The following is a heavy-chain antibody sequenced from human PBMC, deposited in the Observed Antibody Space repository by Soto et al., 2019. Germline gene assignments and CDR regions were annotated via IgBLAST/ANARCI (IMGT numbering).Heavy chain of an antibody. Sequence: QVQLQESGPGLVKPSETLSLTCTVSGGSISSYYWSWIRQPPGKGLEWIGYIYYSGSTNYNPSLKSRVTISVVTSKNQFSLKLSSVTAADTAVYYCARMSTVARYYYYYYMDVWGKGTTVTVSS. J-gene: IGHJ6*03. CDR1: GGSISSYY. CDR3: ARMSTVARYYYYYYMDV. CDR2: IYYSGST. V-gene: IGHV4-59*08. D-gene: IGHD6-19*01.